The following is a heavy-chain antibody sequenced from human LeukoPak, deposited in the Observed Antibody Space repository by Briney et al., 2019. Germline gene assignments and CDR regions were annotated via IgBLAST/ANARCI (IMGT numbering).Heavy chain of an antibody. CDR1: GFTFNDYT. V-gene: IGHV3-43*01. CDR3: AKGAVVARYRMDYYFYYMDV. J-gene: IGHJ6*03. CDR2: ISWDGDST. D-gene: IGHD2-2*01. Sequence: GGSLRLSCAASGFTFNDYTMHWVRQAPGKGLEWVSLISWDGDSTYYADSVKGRFTISRDNSRNSLYLQMNSLTTEDSTLYYCAKGAVVARYRMDYYFYYMDVWGTGTTVTVSS.